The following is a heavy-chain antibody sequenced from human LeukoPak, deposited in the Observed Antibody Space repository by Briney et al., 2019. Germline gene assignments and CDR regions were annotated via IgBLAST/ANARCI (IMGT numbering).Heavy chain of an antibody. Sequence: ASVKVSCKVSGYTLTELSMHWVRQAPGEGLEWMGGFDPEDDEIIYAQRFQGRVTTTEDASTDTAYMELRSLRSEDTAVYYCATETGNFYFYSWGQGTLVTVSS. CDR3: ATETGNFYFYS. J-gene: IGHJ4*02. D-gene: IGHD1-7*01. CDR2: FDPEDDEI. V-gene: IGHV1-24*01. CDR1: GYTLTELS.